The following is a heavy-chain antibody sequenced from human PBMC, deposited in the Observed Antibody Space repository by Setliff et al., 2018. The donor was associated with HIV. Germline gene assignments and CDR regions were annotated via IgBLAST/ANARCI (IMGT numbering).Heavy chain of an antibody. J-gene: IGHJ6*02. CDR1: GGTLSSYG. CDR2: IIPTFGTG. CDR3: ARVGHSSSYHYYGMDV. D-gene: IGHD6-13*01. Sequence: SVKVSCKASGGTLSSYGISWVRQAPGQGLEWMGGIIPTFGTGFYAQKFQGRVTITTDESRSTAYMELSSLSSEDTAVFYCARVGHSSSYHYYGMDVWGQGTTVTVSS. V-gene: IGHV1-69*05.